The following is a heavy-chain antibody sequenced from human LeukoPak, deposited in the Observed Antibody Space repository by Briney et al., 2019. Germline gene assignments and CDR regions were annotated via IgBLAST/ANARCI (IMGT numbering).Heavy chain of an antibody. V-gene: IGHV3-30-3*01. CDR2: ISFDGSNK. CDR3: ARDYHYGSGTYYYDY. CDR1: GFTFSTYA. J-gene: IGHJ4*02. D-gene: IGHD3-10*01. Sequence: PGRSLRLSCAASGFTFSTYALHWVRQAPGKGLDWVAVISFDGSNKYFADAVKGRFTISRDNSKNTLFLQMNSLRAEDTAVYFCARDYHYGSGTYYYDYWGQGTLVTVSS.